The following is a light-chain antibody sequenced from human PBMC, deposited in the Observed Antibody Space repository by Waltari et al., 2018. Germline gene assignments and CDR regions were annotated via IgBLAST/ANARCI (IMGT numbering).Light chain of an antibody. Sequence: QSALTQPASVSGSPGQSITISCTGISSDIGVYNFVSWYQQHPGKAPKLMIYDVSERPSVVSNRFSGSKSCNTASLTISGLQAEDKADYYCSSDASGNTLVFGTWTRVTVL. J-gene: IGLJ1*01. CDR2: DVS. V-gene: IGLV2-14*03. CDR3: SSDASGNTLV. CDR1: SSDIGVYNF.